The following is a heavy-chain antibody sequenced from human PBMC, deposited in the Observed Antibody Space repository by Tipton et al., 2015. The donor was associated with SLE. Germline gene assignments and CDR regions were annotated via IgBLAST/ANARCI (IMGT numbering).Heavy chain of an antibody. Sequence: SLRLSCAVSGFTVSRNYMSWVRQAPGKSLEWVSLLYSDGRTSYADSVKGRFTISRDSSENTLFLQMNSLRAEDTAVYYCAKDMGHITMSQGFHRTYYYGMDVWGQGTTVTVSS. J-gene: IGHJ6*02. CDR1: GFTVSRNY. CDR3: AKDMGHITMSQGFHRTYYYGMDV. D-gene: IGHD3-10*02. CDR2: LYSDGRT. V-gene: IGHV3-53*05.